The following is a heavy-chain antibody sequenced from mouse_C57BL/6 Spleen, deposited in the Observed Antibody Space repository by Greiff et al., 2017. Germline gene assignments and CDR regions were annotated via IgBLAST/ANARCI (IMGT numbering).Heavy chain of an antibody. J-gene: IGHJ3*01. CDR1: GYTFTSYW. V-gene: IGHV1-61*01. CDR3: AREGAYYSNGFAY. D-gene: IGHD2-5*01. Sequence: VQLQQPGAELVRPGSSVKLSCKASGYTFTSYWMDWVKQRPGQGLEWIGNIYPSDSETHYNQKFKDKATLTVDKSSSTAYMQLSSLTSEDSAVYYCAREGAYYSNGFAYWGQGTLVTVSA. CDR2: IYPSDSET.